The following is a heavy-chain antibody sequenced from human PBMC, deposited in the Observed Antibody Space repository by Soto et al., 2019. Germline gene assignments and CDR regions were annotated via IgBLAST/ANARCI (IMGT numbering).Heavy chain of an antibody. J-gene: IGHJ4*02. CDR3: ARGPTGWFGYDY. CDR1: GFTFSSSW. D-gene: IGHD3-10*01. V-gene: IGHV3-74*01. Sequence: DVQLVESGGGLVQPGGSQRLSCAASGFTFSSSWMHWVRQAPGKGLVWVSRINSGASTTNYADSVKGRFTISRDNAKNTLYLHMDSLTADDTAVYYCARGPTGWFGYDYWGQGTLVTVSS. CDR2: INSGASTT.